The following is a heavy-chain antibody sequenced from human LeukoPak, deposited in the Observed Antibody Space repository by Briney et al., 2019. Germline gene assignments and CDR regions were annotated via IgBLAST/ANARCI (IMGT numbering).Heavy chain of an antibody. J-gene: IGHJ3*02. V-gene: IGHV3-30*16. CDR3: AREGSRRSYAFDI. CDR2: IPYDGSNK. CDR1: GFTFSSYA. D-gene: IGHD3-10*01. Sequence: GGSLRLSCAASGFTFSSYAMHWVRQAPGKGLEWVAVIPYDGSNKYYADSVKGRFTISRDNSKNTLYLQMNSLRAEDTAVYYCAREGSRRSYAFDIWGQGTMVTVSS.